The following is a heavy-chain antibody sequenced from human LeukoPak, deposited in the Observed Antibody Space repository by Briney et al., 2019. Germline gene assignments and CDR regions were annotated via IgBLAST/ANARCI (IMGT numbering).Heavy chain of an antibody. Sequence: GGSLRLSCAASGFTFSSYGMHWVRQAPGKGLEWVAVIWYDGSNKYYADSVKGRFTISRDNSKNTLYLQMNSLRAEDTAVYYCARDLDYYDSSGYNENWGQGTLVTVSS. J-gene: IGHJ4*02. CDR1: GFTFSSYG. D-gene: IGHD3-22*01. V-gene: IGHV3-33*01. CDR2: IWYDGSNK. CDR3: ARDLDYYDSSGYNEN.